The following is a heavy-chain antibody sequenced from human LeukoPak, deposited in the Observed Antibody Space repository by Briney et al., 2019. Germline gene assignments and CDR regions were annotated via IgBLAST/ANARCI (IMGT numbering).Heavy chain of an antibody. V-gene: IGHV3-23*01. D-gene: IGHD1-14*01. CDR3: AKVDDWYNGWFDP. J-gene: IGHJ5*02. CDR1: GFTFASHA. Sequence: PGGSLRLSCVASGFTFASHAMSWVRQAPGKGLEWVSAISGSGGSTYYADSVKGRFTISRDNSKNTLYLQMNSLRAEDTAVYYCAKVDDWYNGWFDPWGQGTLVTVSS. CDR2: ISGSGGST.